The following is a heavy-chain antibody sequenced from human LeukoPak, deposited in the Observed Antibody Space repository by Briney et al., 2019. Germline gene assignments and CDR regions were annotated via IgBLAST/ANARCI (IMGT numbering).Heavy chain of an antibody. J-gene: IGHJ6*03. CDR2: ISYSGST. V-gene: IGHV4-59*01. CDR3: ARSAPYYDFWTGYYDALYYMDV. CDR1: GDSITSYH. D-gene: IGHD3-3*01. Sequence: SETLSLTCSVFGDSITSYHWNWIRQPPGKALEWIGYISYSGSTNYNPSLKSRVTMSSDTSKNQFSLKLKSVTAADTAVYYCARSAPYYDFWTGYYDALYYMDVWGKGTTVTVSS.